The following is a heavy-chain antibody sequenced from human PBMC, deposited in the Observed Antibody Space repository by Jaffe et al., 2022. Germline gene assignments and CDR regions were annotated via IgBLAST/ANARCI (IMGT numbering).Heavy chain of an antibody. V-gene: IGHV4-4*02. CDR3: ARRGYCTGGVCYTGAYYYYYMDV. D-gene: IGHD2-8*02. Sequence: QVQLQESGPGLVKPSGTLSLTCAVSGGSISSSNWWSWVRQPPGKGLEWIGEIYHSGSTNYNPSLKSRVTISVDKSKNQFSLKLSSVTAADTAVYYCARRGYCTGGVCYTGAYYYYYMDVWGKGTTVTVSS. CDR2: IYHSGST. J-gene: IGHJ6*03. CDR1: GGSISSSNW.